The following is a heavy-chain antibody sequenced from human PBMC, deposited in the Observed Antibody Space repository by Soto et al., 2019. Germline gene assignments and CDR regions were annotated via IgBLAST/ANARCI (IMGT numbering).Heavy chain of an antibody. D-gene: IGHD1-26*01. J-gene: IGHJ4*02. CDR3: AKGKGVGATPDGANC. Sequence: EVQVLESGGGLVQPGGSLRLSCAASGFTFSSYGMNWVRQAPGKGLEWVSGIRSDGDTTYNAESVKGRFTVSRDGFKNTVYLQMNSLRAEDTAVYYCAKGKGVGATPDGANCWGQGTLVTVSS. CDR2: IRSDGDTT. V-gene: IGHV3-23*01. CDR1: GFTFSSYG.